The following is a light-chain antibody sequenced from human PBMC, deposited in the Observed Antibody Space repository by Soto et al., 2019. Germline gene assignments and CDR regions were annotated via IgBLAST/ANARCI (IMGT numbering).Light chain of an antibody. J-gene: IGLJ1*01. CDR2: EVT. CDR3: SSYAGSNNFV. CDR1: SSDVGYYDY. Sequence: QSVLTQPPSASGFPGQSVTISCTGTSSDVGYYDYVSWYQQHPGKAPKLVIYEVTKRPSGVPDRVSASKSGNTASLTVSGLRAEDEADYYCSSYAGSNNFVFGGGTKLTVL. V-gene: IGLV2-8*01.